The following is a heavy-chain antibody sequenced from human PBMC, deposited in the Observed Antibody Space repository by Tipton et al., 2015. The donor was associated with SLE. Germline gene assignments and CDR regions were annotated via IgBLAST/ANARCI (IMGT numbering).Heavy chain of an antibody. CDR3: ASITKHYYYGMDV. J-gene: IGHJ6*02. Sequence: LRLSCAVYGGSFSGYYWSWIRQPPGKGLEWIGEINHSGSTNYNPSLKSRVTISVDTSKNQFSLKLSSVTAADTAVYYRASITKHYYYGMDVWGQGTTVTVSS. V-gene: IGHV4-34*01. CDR1: GGSFSGYY. D-gene: IGHD1-14*01. CDR2: INHSGST.